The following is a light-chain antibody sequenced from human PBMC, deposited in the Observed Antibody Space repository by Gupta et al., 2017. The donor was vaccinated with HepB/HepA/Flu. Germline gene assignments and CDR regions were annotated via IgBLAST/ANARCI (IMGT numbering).Light chain of an antibody. CDR1: QNIKSY. CDR2: GAS. CDR3: QQNEYIPQT. V-gene: IGKV1-39*01. Sequence: DIQMTQSPSSLSASVGDRINITCRASQNIKSYLNWYQQRSGKAPKLLIYGASSLQGGVPSRFGGSGSGTDFTLTVSSLQPEDFATYYCQQNEYIPQTFGHGTNVDIK. J-gene: IGKJ3*01.